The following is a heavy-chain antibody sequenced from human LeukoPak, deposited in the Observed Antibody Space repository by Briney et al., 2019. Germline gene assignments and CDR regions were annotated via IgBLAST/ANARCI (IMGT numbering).Heavy chain of an antibody. CDR1: GFTFSRHG. Sequence: GGSLRLSCAPSGFTFSRHGMHWVRQAPGKGLEWVAIISNDGSRKYYAHSVEGRFTISRDNSKNTLYLQMDSLRAEDTAVYYCARGVGNWFDPWGQGTLVTVSS. CDR2: ISNDGSRK. J-gene: IGHJ5*02. V-gene: IGHV3-30*03. CDR3: ARGVGNWFDP.